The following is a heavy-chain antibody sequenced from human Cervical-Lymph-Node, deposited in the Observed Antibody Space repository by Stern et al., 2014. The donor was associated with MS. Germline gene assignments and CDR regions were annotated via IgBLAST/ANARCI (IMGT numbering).Heavy chain of an antibody. CDR1: GGSISSFH. J-gene: IGHJ2*01. D-gene: IGHD3-9*01. CDR2: IHYSGNT. CDR3: ARGSPEILMYLDL. Sequence: QVQLQESGPGLVKASETLSLTCSVSGGSISSFHWSWGRQPPGKGLEGIASIHYSGNTNHIPSLKSRLTMSVDTSKNHFSLKLSSVTAADTAVYYCARGSPEILMYLDLWGRGALVTVSS. V-gene: IGHV4-59*01.